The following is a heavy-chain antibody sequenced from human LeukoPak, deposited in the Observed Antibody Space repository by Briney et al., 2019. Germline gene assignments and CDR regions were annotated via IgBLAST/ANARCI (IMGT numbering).Heavy chain of an antibody. D-gene: IGHD6-13*01. CDR1: GGPIITTNYF. J-gene: IGHJ4*02. V-gene: IGHV4-39*07. CDR3: AREPAAALFLPGSYLDY. Sequence: PSETLSLTCTVSGGPIITTNYFWGWLRQPPRKGLEWIGTVFYSGSTYYNPSLKSRVTISVDPSKNQFSLSLSSVTAADTAVYYCAREPAAALFLPGSYLDYWGQGTLVPVSS. CDR2: VFYSGST.